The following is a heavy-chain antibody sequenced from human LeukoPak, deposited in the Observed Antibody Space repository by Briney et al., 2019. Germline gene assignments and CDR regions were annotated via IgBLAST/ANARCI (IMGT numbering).Heavy chain of an antibody. J-gene: IGHJ4*02. CDR1: GYTFTGYY. CDR2: INPNSGGT. CDR3: ARGGVDTAMAYGDYIDY. Sequence: GASVKVSCKASGYTFTGYYMHWVRQAPGQGLEWMGWINPNSGGTNYAQKFQGRVTMTRDTSISTAYMELSRLRSDDTAVYYCARGGVDTAMAYGDYIDYWGQGTLVTVSS. V-gene: IGHV1-2*02. D-gene: IGHD5-18*01.